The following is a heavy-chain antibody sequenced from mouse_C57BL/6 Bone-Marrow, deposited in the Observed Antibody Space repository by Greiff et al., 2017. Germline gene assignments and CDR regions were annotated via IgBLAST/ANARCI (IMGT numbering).Heavy chain of an antibody. CDR1: GFSINSDCY. CDR2: TFYSGIT. D-gene: IGHD1-1*01. J-gene: IGHJ1*03. V-gene: IGHV3-3*01. CDR3: ARAVYYYGHFDV. Sequence: VQLKESGPSLVRPSQTLTLTCTVTGFSINSDCYWIWIRQFPGNKLEYIGYTFYSGITYYNPSLESRTYITRDTSKNQFSLKLSSVTTADTATYYCARAVYYYGHFDVWGTGTTVTVSS.